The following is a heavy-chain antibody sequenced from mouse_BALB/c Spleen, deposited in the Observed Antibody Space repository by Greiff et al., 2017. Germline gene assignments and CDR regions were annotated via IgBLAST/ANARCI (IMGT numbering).Heavy chain of an antibody. V-gene: IGHV5-6-3*01. Sequence: EVKVVESGGGLVQPGGSLKLSCAASGFTFSSYGMSWVRQTPDKRLELVATINSNGGSTYYPDSVKGRFTISRDNAKNTLYLQMSSLKSEDTAMYYCASVYGNYEGYWYFDVWGAGTTVTVSS. CDR3: ASVYGNYEGYWYFDV. CDR2: INSNGGST. D-gene: IGHD2-1*01. CDR1: GFTFSSYG. J-gene: IGHJ1*01.